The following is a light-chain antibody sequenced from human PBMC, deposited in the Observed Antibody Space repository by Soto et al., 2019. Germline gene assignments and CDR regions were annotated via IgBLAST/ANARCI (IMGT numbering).Light chain of an antibody. J-gene: IGKJ4*01. CDR3: QQYYRTPLT. CDR2: WAS. CDR1: QSGFYSSNNMNY. Sequence: DIVMTQSPDSLAVSVGERAIINCKSSQSGFYSSNNMNYLAWYQQKPGQPPKLLIYWASTRDSGVPDRFSGSGSGTDFTLTISSLQAEDVAVYYCQQYYRTPLTFGGGTKVEIK. V-gene: IGKV4-1*01.